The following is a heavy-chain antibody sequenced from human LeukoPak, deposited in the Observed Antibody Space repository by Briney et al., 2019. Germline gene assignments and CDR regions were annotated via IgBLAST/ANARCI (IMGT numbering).Heavy chain of an antibody. CDR3: ARAPLDYDILTGHLDY. D-gene: IGHD3-9*01. J-gene: IGHJ4*02. CDR1: GYTFTSYY. V-gene: IGHV1-46*01. Sequence: GASVKVSCKASGYTFTSYYMHWVRQAPGQGLEWMGIINPSGGSTSYAQKFQGRVTMTRDTSTSTVYMELSSLRSEDTAVYYCARAPLDYDILTGHLDYWGQGTLVTVSS. CDR2: INPSGGST.